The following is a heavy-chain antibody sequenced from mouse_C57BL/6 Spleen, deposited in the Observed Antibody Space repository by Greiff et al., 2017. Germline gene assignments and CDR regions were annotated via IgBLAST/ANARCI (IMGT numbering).Heavy chain of an antibody. D-gene: IGHD1-1*01. J-gene: IGHJ2*02. V-gene: IGHV5-9*04. Sequence: EVQLVESGGGLVKPGGSLKLSCAASGFTFSSYTMSWVRQTPEKRLEWVATISGGGGNTYYPDSVKGRFTISRDNAKNTLYLQMSSLRSEETAVYYCARPHYYGTLDYFDYWGQGTSLTVSS. CDR1: GFTFSSYT. CDR3: ARPHYYGTLDYFDY. CDR2: ISGGGGNT.